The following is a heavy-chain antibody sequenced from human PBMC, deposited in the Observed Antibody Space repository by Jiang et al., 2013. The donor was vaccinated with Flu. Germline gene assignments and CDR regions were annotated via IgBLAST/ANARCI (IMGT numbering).Heavy chain of an antibody. CDR1: GYTFTSYG. CDR2: ISAYNGNT. J-gene: IGHJ3*02. Sequence: SGAEVKKPGASVKVSCKASGYTFTSYGISWVRQAPGQGLEWMGWISAYNGNTNYAQKLQGRVTMTTDTSTSTAYMELRSLRSDDTAVYYCARDPHYYDNSGYPRGAFDIWGQGTMVTVSS. D-gene: IGHD3-22*01. CDR3: ARDPHYYDNSGYPRGAFDI. V-gene: IGHV1-18*01.